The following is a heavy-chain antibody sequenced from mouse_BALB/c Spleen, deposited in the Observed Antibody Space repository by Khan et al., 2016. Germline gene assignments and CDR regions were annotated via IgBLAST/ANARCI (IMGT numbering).Heavy chain of an antibody. CDR2: VSCYNGAT. V-gene: IGHV1S34*01. Sequence: LVKTGASVKISCKASDYSFTGYYMHWVKQSHGKSLEWIGYVSCYNGATNYNQKFKGRATFAVDTSSSTSYMQFNSLTSEDSAVYYCARSGDGYYVRGFYAMDYWGQGTSVTVSS. CDR1: DYSFTGYY. D-gene: IGHD2-3*01. J-gene: IGHJ4*01. CDR3: ARSGDGYYVRGFYAMDY.